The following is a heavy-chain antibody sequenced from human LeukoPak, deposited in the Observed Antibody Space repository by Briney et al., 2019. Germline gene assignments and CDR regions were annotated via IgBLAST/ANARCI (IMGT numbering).Heavy chain of an antibody. CDR3: TTGGDLYYDILTGYFFDY. J-gene: IGHJ4*02. V-gene: IGHV3-15*01. D-gene: IGHD3-9*01. CDR1: GFTFSNAW. CDR2: IKSKTDGGTT. Sequence: GGSLRLSCAASGFTFSNAWMSWVRQAPGKGLEWVGRIKSKTDGGTTDYAAPVKGRFTISRDDSKNTLYLQMNSLKTEDTAVYYCTTGGDLYYDILTGYFFDYWGQGTLVTVSS.